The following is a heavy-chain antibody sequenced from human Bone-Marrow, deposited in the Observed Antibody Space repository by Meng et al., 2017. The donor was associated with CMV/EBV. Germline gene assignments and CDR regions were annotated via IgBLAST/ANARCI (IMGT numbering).Heavy chain of an antibody. D-gene: IGHD1-26*01. Sequence: SLKISCAASGFTFDDYAMHWVRQAPGKGLEWVSGISWNSGRIAYADSVKGRFTISRDNSKNTLYLQMNSLRAEDTAVYYCAKEGGSRWFDYWGQGTLVTVSS. CDR1: GFTFDDYA. V-gene: IGHV3-9*01. CDR2: ISWNSGRI. CDR3: AKEGGSRWFDY. J-gene: IGHJ4*02.